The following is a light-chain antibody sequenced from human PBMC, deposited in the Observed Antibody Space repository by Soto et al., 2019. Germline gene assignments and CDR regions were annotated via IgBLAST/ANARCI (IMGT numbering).Light chain of an antibody. J-gene: IGKJ1*01. Sequence: DIQMTQSPSTLSASVGDRVTITCRASQSISSWLAWYQQKPGKAPKLLIYKASSLESGVPSRFSGSGSGTEFTLTISSLQPDDFATYYCQQYNSYGTFGQGIKVYIK. CDR3: QQYNSYGT. CDR2: KAS. CDR1: QSISSW. V-gene: IGKV1-5*03.